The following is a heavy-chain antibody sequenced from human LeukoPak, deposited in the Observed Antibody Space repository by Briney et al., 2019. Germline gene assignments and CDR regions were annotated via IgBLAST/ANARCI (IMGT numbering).Heavy chain of an antibody. CDR3: AKDDYSYYAMDV. Sequence: PGGSLRLSCAASGFTFSNYAMSWVRQAPGKGLEWVSTISGSGGSTFYADSVKGRFTISRDNSRNTLYLQMNSLRAEDTAIYYCAKDDYSYYAMDVWGRGTTVTVPS. V-gene: IGHV3-23*01. CDR1: GFTFSNYA. J-gene: IGHJ6*02. CDR2: ISGSGGST.